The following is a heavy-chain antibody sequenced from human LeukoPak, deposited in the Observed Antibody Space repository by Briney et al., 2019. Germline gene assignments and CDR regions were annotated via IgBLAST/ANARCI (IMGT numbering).Heavy chain of an antibody. J-gene: IGHJ4*02. D-gene: IGHD3-16*01. CDR1: GFTFSSYA. V-gene: IGHV3-23*01. Sequence: GGSLRLSCAASGFTFSSYAVSWVRQAPGKGLEWVSSISSSGANTYYADSVKGRFTISRDNSKDTLYLQMNSLRAEDTAVYYCATRGGCFDYWGQGTLVTVSS. CDR3: ATRGGCFDY. CDR2: ISSSGANT.